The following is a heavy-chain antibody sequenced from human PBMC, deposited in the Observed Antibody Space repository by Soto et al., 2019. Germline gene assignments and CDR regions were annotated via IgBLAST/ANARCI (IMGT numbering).Heavy chain of an antibody. CDR1: GASVSSYY. V-gene: IGHV4-4*07. D-gene: IGHD2-2*01. CDR3: ARERVVARGRPGTDV. Sequence: SETLSLTCAASGASVSSYYWSWIRQPAGKGLEWIGRFNTDGTSNYNPSLRSRVTMSVDTSKNQFSLKLTTLTAADTATYYCARERVVARGRPGTDVWGQGTRVTAP. J-gene: IGHJ6*02. CDR2: FNTDGTS.